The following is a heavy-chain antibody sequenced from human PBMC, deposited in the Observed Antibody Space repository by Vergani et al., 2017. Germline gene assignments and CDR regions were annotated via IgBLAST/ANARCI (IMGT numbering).Heavy chain of an antibody. CDR2: ISAYNGKT. D-gene: IGHD5-18*01. Sequence: QVQLVQSGAEVKKPGASVKVSCKASGYTFTSYGISWVRQAPGQGLEWMGWISAYNGKTNYAQKLQGRVTMTTDTSTSTAYMELSSLRSEDTAVYYCARAFVDTAMVTGRYYYYFMDVWGKGTTVTVSS. J-gene: IGHJ6*03. CDR1: GYTFTSYG. V-gene: IGHV1-18*01. CDR3: ARAFVDTAMVTGRYYYYFMDV.